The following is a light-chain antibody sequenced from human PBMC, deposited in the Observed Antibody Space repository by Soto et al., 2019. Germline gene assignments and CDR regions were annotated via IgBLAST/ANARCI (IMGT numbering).Light chain of an antibody. J-gene: IGLJ1*01. Sequence: QSVLTQPASVSGSPGQSITISCTRTGSDVGGYDYVSCDQHHPGKAPKVMIYEVTNRPSGVSGRFSGSKSGKTASLTTSGLLAEDEADYYCSSYTSSSTYVFGTGTKVTVL. V-gene: IGLV2-14*01. CDR2: EVT. CDR3: SSYTSSSTYV. CDR1: GSDVGGYDY.